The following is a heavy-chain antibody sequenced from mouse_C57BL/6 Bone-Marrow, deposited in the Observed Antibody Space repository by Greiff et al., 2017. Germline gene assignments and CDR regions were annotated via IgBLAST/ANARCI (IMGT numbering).Heavy chain of an antibody. CDR3: ARRGIGYLFAY. J-gene: IGHJ3*01. Sequence: EVQLQQSGPELVKPGASVKISCKASGYTFTDYYMNWVKQSHGKSLEWIGDINPNNGGTSYNQKFKGKATLTVDKSSSTAYMELRSLTSEDSAVYYCARRGIGYLFAYWGQGTLVTVSA. D-gene: IGHD2-2*01. CDR1: GYTFTDYY. V-gene: IGHV1-26*01. CDR2: INPNNGGT.